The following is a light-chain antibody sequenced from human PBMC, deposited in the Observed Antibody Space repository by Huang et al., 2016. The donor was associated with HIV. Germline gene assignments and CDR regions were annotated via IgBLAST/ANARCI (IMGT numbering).Light chain of an antibody. CDR2: GAA. J-gene: IGKJ1*01. CDR1: QSVSSTC. Sequence: EIVLTQSPGTLSLSPGERATLSCRASQSVSSTCLAWSQQKPGQAPRLLIFGAASRVTAIADRFSGSGSRTDVTPTISRLEPEDFAVYYWQQSETFGQGTKVEIK. V-gene: IGKV3-20*01. CDR3: QQSET.